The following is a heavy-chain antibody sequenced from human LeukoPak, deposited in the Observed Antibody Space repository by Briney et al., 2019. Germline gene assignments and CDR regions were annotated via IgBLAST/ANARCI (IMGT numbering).Heavy chain of an antibody. CDR2: MLYRGST. J-gene: IGHJ4*02. Sequence: SETLSLTCTVSGVSLSTTSYYWGWIRQTPGKGLEWIGSMLYRGSTYYSPSLRSRVIISVDASKNQFFLTLSAVTAADTAVYYGARQGGWGGALSFFDSRGQGTLVTVSS. CDR1: GVSLSTTSYY. CDR3: ARQGGWGGALSFFDS. V-gene: IGHV4-39*01. D-gene: IGHD3-16*01.